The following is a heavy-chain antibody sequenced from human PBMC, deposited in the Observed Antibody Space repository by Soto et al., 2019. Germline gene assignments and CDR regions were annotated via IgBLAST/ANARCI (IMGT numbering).Heavy chain of an antibody. CDR2: INPNSGGT. CDR3: ARCDKPSLLRYPFDY. Sequence: ASVKVSCKASGYTFTGYYMHRVRQAPGQGLEWMGWINPNSGGTNYAQKFQGRVTMTRDTSISTAYMELSRLRSDDTAVYYCARCDKPSLLRYPFDYWGQGTLVTVSS. J-gene: IGHJ4*02. V-gene: IGHV1-2*02. CDR1: GYTFTGYY. D-gene: IGHD1-20*01.